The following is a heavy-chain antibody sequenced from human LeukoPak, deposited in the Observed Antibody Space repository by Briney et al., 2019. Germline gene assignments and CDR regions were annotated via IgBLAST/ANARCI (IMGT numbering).Heavy chain of an antibody. CDR2: IYGGGTT. CDR3: TRDLGYCSGGSCYAAAF. D-gene: IGHD2-15*01. J-gene: IGHJ1*01. V-gene: IGHV3-53*01. CDR1: GFTVSSNY. Sequence: GGSLRLSCGASGFTVSSNYMSWVRQAPGKGLEWVSGIYGGGTTYYADSVKGRFTISRDKSKNTLHLQMNSLRAEDTAIYYCTRDLGYCSGGSCYAAAFWGQGTLVTVSS.